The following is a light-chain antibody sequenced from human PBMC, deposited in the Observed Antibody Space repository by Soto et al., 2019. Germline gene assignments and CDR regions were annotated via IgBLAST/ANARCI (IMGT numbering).Light chain of an antibody. CDR1: QTITSY. Sequence: DIQMTQSPSSLSASVGDRVTITCRSSQTITSYLNWYQQKPGKAPKSLIYAASNLQSGVPSRFSGSGSGTDFTLTISSLQPLFFVTHYSPRTNIIPFTLVQRTRLES. CDR2: AAS. V-gene: IGKV1-39*01. CDR3: PRTNIIPFT. J-gene: IGKJ5*01.